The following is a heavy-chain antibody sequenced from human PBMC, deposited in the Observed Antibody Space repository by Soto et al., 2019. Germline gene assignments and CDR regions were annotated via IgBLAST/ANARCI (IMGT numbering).Heavy chain of an antibody. CDR2: INPNSGGT. D-gene: IGHD2-8*02. Sequence: GASVKVSCKASGYTFSDYYIHWVRQAPGQGLEWMGWINPNSGGTNYAQKFKGRVIMTRDTSSSTVYMDLIGLKYDDTAVFYCAREISGGGTLNWFDPWGQGSLVTV. V-gene: IGHV1-2*02. J-gene: IGHJ5*02. CDR1: GYTFSDYY. CDR3: AREISGGGTLNWFDP.